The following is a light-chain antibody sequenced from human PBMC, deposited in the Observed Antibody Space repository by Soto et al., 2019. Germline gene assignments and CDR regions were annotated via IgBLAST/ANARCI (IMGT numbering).Light chain of an antibody. CDR1: QTLLYSNNKDY. V-gene: IGKV4-1*01. CDR3: QQYWATPYT. CDR2: WSS. Sequence: DFVMTQSPDSLAVSLGERAAINCKSSQTLLYSNNKDYLAWFQQKPGQPPKLLFYWSSTRNAGVPDRFSGSGSGTEFTLTIRSVQDEAVAMYYCQQYWATPYTFGRGTTLE. J-gene: IGKJ2*01.